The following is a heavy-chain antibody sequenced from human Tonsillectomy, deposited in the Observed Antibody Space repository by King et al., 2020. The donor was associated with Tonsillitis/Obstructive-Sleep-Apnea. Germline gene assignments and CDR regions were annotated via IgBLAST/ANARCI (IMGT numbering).Heavy chain of an antibody. J-gene: IGHJ4*02. CDR3: ARGYGYSYGWEGY. CDR2: IYSGVSI. CDR1: GFTVSSKY. Sequence: QLVQSGGGLIQPGGSLRLSCAASGFTVSSKYMSWVRQATWKGLEWVSVIYSGVSIYSADSVKGRFTISRDNSKNTLYLQMNSLRAEDTAVYYCARGYGYSYGWEGYWGQGTLVTVSS. D-gene: IGHD5-18*01. V-gene: IGHV3-53*01.